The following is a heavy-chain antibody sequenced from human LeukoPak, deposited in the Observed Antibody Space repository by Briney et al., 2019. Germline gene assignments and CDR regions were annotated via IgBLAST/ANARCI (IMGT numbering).Heavy chain of an antibody. CDR2: ITGDGGST. CDR3: ARTGNFHH. D-gene: IGHD1-14*01. V-gene: IGHV3-43*02. CDR1: GFSFDDYA. J-gene: IGHJ4*02. Sequence: GGSLRLSCAASGFSFDDYAMHWVRQTPGQGLEWVSLITGDGGSTYYADSVKGRFTISRDNSGNSLYLQMNSLTTEDTAFYYCARTGNFHHWGQGALVTVSS.